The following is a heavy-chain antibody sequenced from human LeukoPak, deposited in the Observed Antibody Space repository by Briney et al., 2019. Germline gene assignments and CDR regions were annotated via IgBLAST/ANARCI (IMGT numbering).Heavy chain of an antibody. D-gene: IGHD3-22*01. Sequence: ASVKVSCKASGYTFTSYGIRWLRQAPGQGLEWMGWISAYSGNTNYAQKLQGRVTMTTDTSTSTAYMELRSLRSDDTAVYYCARAYYYDSSGYHYYYYYYMDVWGKGTTVTVSS. CDR3: ARAYYYDSSGYHYYYYYYMDV. CDR2: ISAYSGNT. V-gene: IGHV1-18*01. CDR1: GYTFTSYG. J-gene: IGHJ6*03.